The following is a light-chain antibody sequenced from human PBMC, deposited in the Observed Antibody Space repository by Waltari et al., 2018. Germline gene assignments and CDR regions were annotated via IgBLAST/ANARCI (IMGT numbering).Light chain of an antibody. J-gene: IGKJ4*01. CDR2: QAS. V-gene: IGKV1-9*01. CDR3: QQRNNYPLT. CDR1: QAISSY. Sequence: DIQLTQYASSLSASVGDRVTNTCRASQAISSYLVWYQHKPWKAPTLLIYQASSLQSGVPSRFSGSGPGPEFTLTISSLQPEDFAVYYCQQRNNYPLTFGGGTKVEIK.